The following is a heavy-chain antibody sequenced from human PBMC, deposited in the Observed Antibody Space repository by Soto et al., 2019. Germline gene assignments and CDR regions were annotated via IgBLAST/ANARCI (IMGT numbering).Heavy chain of an antibody. CDR1: SGSTSSSGFY. J-gene: IGHJ4*02. D-gene: IGHD3-10*01. CDR3: AGAVGELARFGY. V-gene: IGHV4-31*03. Sequence: QVHLQESGPGLVKPSQTLSLTCTVSSGSTSSSGFYWSWIRQHPGKGLAWIGYIYYNGITYYNPSLKSRVSLSVDTSKNQFSLNLTSLTAADTAVYYCAGAVGELARFGYWGQGALVTVSS. CDR2: IYYNGIT.